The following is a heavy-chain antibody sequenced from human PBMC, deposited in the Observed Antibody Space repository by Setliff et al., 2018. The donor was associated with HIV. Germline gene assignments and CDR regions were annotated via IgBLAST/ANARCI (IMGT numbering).Heavy chain of an antibody. Sequence: KSSETLSLTCTVSGGSISSYYWSWIRQPPGKGLEWIGNIYTGGSTKFNPSLGGRASLSVDKSNNQVSLKLTSVTAADTAIYYCARDPNYMDVWGQGTTVTVSS. CDR3: ARDPNYMDV. CDR2: IYTGGST. V-gene: IGHV4-4*09. CDR1: GGSISSYY. J-gene: IGHJ6*02.